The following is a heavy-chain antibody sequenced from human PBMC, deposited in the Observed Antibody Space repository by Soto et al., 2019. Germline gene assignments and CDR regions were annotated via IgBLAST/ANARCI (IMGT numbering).Heavy chain of an antibody. CDR1: GFSLSTSGVG. CDR3: AHFSIAAGVPNFQH. CDR2: IYWDDDK. V-gene: IGHV2-5*02. D-gene: IGHD6-13*01. J-gene: IGHJ1*01. Sequence: QITLKESGPTLVKPTQTLTLTCTFSGFSLSTSGVGVGWIRQPPGEALEWLTLIYWDDDKRYSPSLKSRLTITNDTSTHQAVLTMTNMDPVDTATYYCAHFSIAAGVPNFQHWGQGTLVTVSS.